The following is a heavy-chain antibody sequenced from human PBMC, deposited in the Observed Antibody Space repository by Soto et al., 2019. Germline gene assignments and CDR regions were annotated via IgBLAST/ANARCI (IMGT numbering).Heavy chain of an antibody. D-gene: IGHD1-26*01. CDR1: GYTFTSYA. CDR3: ARGTIVGATTLYY. CDR2: INAGNGNT. J-gene: IGHJ4*02. Sequence: GASVKVSCKASGYTFTSYAMHWVRQAPGQRLEWMGWINAGNGNTKYSQKFQGRVTITRDTSASTAYMELSSLRSEDTAVYYCARGTIVGATTLYYWGQGTLVTVSS. V-gene: IGHV1-3*01.